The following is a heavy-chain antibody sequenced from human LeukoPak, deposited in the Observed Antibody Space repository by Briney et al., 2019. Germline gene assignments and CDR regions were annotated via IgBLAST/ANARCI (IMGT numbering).Heavy chain of an antibody. V-gene: IGHV4-59*08. CDR1: GGSISNYY. Sequence: SETLSLTCTVSGGSISNYYWSWIRQPPGKGLDWIGYIYYSGSTNYSPSFKSRVTISIDTSKNQFSLRLSSVTAADTAVYYCARSFSGTYPGLDDWGQGTLVAVSS. D-gene: IGHD3-10*01. J-gene: IGHJ4*02. CDR2: IYYSGST. CDR3: ARSFSGTYPGLDD.